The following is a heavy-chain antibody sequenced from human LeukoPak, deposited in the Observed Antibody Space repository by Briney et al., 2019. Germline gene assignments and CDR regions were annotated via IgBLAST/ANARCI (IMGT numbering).Heavy chain of an antibody. CDR2: IFHSGST. V-gene: IGHV4-59*01. CDR1: GGSISSYY. Sequence: SETLSLTCTVSGGSISSYYWGWIRQPPGKGLEWIGYIFHSGSTNSNPSLKSRVTISVDTSKNQFSLKLSSVTAADTTVYYCARSAFGDYSFDYWGQGTLVTVSS. J-gene: IGHJ4*02. D-gene: IGHD3-16*01. CDR3: ARSAFGDYSFDY.